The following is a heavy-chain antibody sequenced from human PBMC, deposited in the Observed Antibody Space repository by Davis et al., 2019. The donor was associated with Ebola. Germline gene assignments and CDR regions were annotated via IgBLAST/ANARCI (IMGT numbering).Heavy chain of an antibody. CDR2: ISHSGST. V-gene: IGHV4-38-2*02. J-gene: IGHJ4*02. CDR1: GFSISGGYY. Sequence: MPSETLSLTCSVSGFSISGGYYWGWIRQAPGKGMEWIGSISHSGSTYFTPSLASRVTISIDTSKNQFSLSLSSVTAADTAVYFCARDFVYWGQGTLVTVSS. CDR3: ARDFVY. D-gene: IGHD3-16*02.